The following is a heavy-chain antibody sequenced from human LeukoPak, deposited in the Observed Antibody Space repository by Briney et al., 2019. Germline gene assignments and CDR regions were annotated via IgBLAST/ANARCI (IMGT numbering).Heavy chain of an antibody. CDR3: AKERRVAAAGTGFDY. J-gene: IGHJ4*02. CDR1: GFTFSSYG. V-gene: IGHV3-30*02. D-gene: IGHD6-13*01. Sequence: GGSLRLSCAASGFTFSSYGMHWVRQAPGKGLEWVAFIRYDGSNKYYADSVKGRFTISRDNSKNTLYLQMNSLRAEDTAVYYCAKERRVAAAGTGFDYWGQGTLATVSS. CDR2: IRYDGSNK.